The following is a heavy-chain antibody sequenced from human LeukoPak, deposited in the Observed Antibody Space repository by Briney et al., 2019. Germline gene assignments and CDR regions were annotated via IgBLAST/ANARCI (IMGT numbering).Heavy chain of an antibody. CDR1: GGSISSGGYY. CDR2: ISYSGST. J-gene: IGHJ4*02. V-gene: IGHV4-31*03. D-gene: IGHD1-26*01. CDR3: ARDSGSYYFDY. Sequence: SQTLSLTCTVSGGSISSGGYYWSWIRQRPGKGLEWIGYISYSGSTYYNPSLKSRVTISVDTSKNQLSLKLSSVAAADTAVYYCARDSGSYYFDYWGQGTLVTVSS.